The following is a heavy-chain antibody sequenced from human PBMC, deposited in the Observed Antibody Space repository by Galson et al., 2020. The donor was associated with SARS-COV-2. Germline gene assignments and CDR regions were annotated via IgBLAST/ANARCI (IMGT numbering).Heavy chain of an antibody. V-gene: IGHV3-74*01. J-gene: IGHJ4*02. CDR3: ARDGPYGDYARGDY. D-gene: IGHD4-17*01. CDR2: IHSDGSST. CDR1: GFTFSSYW. Sequence: TGGSLRLSCAASGFTFSSYWMHWVRQAPGKGLVWVSRIHSDGSSTSYADSVKGRFTISRDNAKNTLYLQMNSLRAEDTAVYYCARDGPYGDYARGDYWGQGTLVTVSS.